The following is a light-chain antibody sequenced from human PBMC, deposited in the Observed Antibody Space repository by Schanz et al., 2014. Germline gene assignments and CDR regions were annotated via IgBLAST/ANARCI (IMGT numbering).Light chain of an antibody. J-gene: IGLJ2*01. Sequence: QSALTQPASVSGSPGQSVTISCTGISSDVGSYKLVSWYQQHPGKAPKLMIYEATKRPSGVSDRFSGSKSGKTASLTISGLQAEDEADYYCCSYAGSSTPYVVFGGGTKLTVL. V-gene: IGLV2-23*01. CDR3: CSYAGSSTPYVV. CDR2: EAT. CDR1: SSDVGSYKL.